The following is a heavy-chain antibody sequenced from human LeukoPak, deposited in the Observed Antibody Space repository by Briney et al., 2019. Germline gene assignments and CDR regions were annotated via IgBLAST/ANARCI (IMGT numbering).Heavy chain of an antibody. D-gene: IGHD6-13*01. Sequence: GGSLRLSCGASGFTFSSYDMHWVRRAPGKGLEWVAGIRYDGRHTYHADSVKGRFTISRDNAKNSLYLQMNSLRAEDTAVYYCARDGSSWYRGIDYWGQGTLVTVSS. CDR2: IRYDGRHT. V-gene: IGHV3-33*08. CDR1: GFTFSSYD. CDR3: ARDGSSWYRGIDY. J-gene: IGHJ4*02.